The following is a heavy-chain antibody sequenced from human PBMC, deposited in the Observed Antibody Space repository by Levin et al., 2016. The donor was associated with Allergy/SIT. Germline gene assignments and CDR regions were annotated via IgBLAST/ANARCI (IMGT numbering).Heavy chain of an antibody. J-gene: IGHJ3*02. Sequence: SVKVSCKASGGTFSSYAISWVRQAPGQGLEWMGGIIPIFGTANYAQKFQGRVTITADESTSTAYMELSSLRSEDTAVYYCASLGSGYYPPVLDIWGQGTMVTVSS. V-gene: IGHV1-69*13. CDR2: IIPIFGTA. CDR1: GGTFSSYA. CDR3: ASLGSGYYPPVLDI. D-gene: IGHD3-22*01.